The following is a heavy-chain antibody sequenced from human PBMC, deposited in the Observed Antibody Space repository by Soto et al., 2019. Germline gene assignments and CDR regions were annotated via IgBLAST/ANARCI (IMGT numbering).Heavy chain of an antibody. J-gene: IGHJ4*02. V-gene: IGHV3-30-3*01. CDR1: GFTFSSYA. D-gene: IGHD4-17*01. CDR2: ISYDGSNK. CDR3: ARERRRWNGDYNYYFDY. Sequence: GGSLRLSCAASGFTFSSYAMHWVRQAPGKGLEWVAVISYDGSNKYYADSVKGRFTISRDNSKNTLYLQMNSLRAEDTAVYYCARERRRWNGDYNYYFDYWGQGTLVTVSS.